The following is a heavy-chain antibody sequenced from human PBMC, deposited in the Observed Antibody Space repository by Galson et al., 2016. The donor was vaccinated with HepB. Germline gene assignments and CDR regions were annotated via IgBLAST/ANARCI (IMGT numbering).Heavy chain of an antibody. D-gene: IGHD1-26*01. CDR2: IYTSGAT. CDR3: ARLPWDSYQWYFDL. V-gene: IGHV3-53*04. J-gene: IGHJ2*01. CDR1: GFTIRDNY. Sequence: SLRLSCAASGFTIRDNYINWVRQAPGKGLEWVSIIYTSGATYYADSVEGRVTVSRHDSENTVYLQINSLRVDDTAVYYCARLPWDSYQWYFDLWGRGTPVTVSS.